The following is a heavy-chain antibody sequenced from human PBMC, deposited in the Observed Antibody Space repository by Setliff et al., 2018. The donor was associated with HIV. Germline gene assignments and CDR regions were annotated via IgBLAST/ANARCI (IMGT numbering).Heavy chain of an antibody. CDR3: ARARLLGGFLS. J-gene: IGHJ5*02. D-gene: IGHD7-27*01. Sequence: SETLSLACSVSGDSIGTYYWNWIRQTPGKRLEWIGFFYYGGSTDYNPALKNRVAISVDTSRNRVSLKMTSVTAADTAVYYCARARLLGGFLSWGRGALVTVSS. CDR1: GDSIGTYY. CDR2: FYYGGST. V-gene: IGHV4-59*01.